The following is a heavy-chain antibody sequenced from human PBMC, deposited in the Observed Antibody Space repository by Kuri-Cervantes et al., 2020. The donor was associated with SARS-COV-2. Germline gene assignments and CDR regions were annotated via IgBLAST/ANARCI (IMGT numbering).Heavy chain of an antibody. CDR3: ARVVVVPAAISNPGGMDV. CDR1: GYTFTSYG. CDR2: ISAYNGNT. V-gene: IGHV1-18*01. D-gene: IGHD2-2*02. Sequence: ASVKVSCKASGYTFTSYGISWVRQAPGQGLEWMGWISAYNGNTNYAQKLRGRVTMTTDTSTSTAYMELRSLRSDDTAAYYCARVVVVPAAISNPGGMDVWGKGTTVTVSS. J-gene: IGHJ6*03.